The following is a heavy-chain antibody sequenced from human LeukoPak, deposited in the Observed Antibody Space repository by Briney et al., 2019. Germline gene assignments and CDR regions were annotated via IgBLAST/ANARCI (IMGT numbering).Heavy chain of an antibody. J-gene: IGHJ4*02. CDR2: INSDGSST. CDR3: ARDPYYYDSSGYSKFDY. D-gene: IGHD3-22*01. CDR1: GFTFSSYW. Sequence: GGSLRLSCAAAGFTFSSYWMHWVRQAPGKGLVWVSRINSDGSSTSYADSVKGRFTISRDNAKNTLYLQMNSLRAEDTAVYYCARDPYYYDSSGYSKFDYWGQGTLVTVSS. V-gene: IGHV3-74*01.